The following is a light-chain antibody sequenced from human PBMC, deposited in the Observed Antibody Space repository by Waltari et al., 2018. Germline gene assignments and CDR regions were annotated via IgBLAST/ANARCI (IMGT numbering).Light chain of an antibody. CDR2: YTS. Sequence: DIQMAQSPSSLSASVGDTVTIASRASQYINRYLARYRQGPGKTPMPLIDYTSKLESSVPSRLRGRGSGTEFTLSISRLKPEDFATYSCQQYKTVPLTFGGGTTVEIK. J-gene: IGKJ4*01. CDR3: QQYKTVPLT. CDR1: QYINRY. V-gene: IGKV1-16*01.